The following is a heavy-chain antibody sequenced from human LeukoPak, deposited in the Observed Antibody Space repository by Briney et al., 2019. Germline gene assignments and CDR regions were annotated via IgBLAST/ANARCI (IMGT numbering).Heavy chain of an antibody. J-gene: IGHJ4*02. D-gene: IGHD3-16*02. Sequence: AGSLRLSCAASGFTFSSYSMNWVRQAPGKGLEWVSSISSSSSYIYYADSVKGRFTISRDNAKNSLYLQMNSLRAEDTAVYYCARAGYDYVWGSYRYFFSGFDYWGQGTLVTVSS. CDR1: GFTFSSYS. V-gene: IGHV3-21*01. CDR2: ISSSSSYI. CDR3: ARAGYDYVWGSYRYFFSGFDY.